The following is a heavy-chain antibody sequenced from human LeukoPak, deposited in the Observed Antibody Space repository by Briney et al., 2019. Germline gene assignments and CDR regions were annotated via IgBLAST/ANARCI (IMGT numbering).Heavy chain of an antibody. CDR1: GYTFTSYG. CDR3: ARALVGYYDSSGYTTLDY. V-gene: IGHV1-18*01. J-gene: IGHJ4*02. CDR2: ISAYNGNT. D-gene: IGHD3-22*01. Sequence: GASMKVSCKASGYTFTSYGISWVRQAPGQGLEWMGWISAYNGNTNYAQKLQGRVTMTTDTSTSTAYMELRSLRSDDTAVYYCARALVGYYDSSGYTTLDYWGQGTLVTVSS.